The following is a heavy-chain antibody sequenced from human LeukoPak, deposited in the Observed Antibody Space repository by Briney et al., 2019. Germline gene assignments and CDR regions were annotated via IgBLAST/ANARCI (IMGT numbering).Heavy chain of an antibody. CDR1: GGTFSSYA. CDR3: ARRVLRRGYSGYGGLDY. Sequence: SVKVSCKASGGTFSSYAISWVRQAPGQGLEWMGGLIPIFGTANYAQKFQGRVTITADESTSTAYMELSSLRSEDTAVYYCARRVLRRGYSGYGGLDYWGQGTLVTVSS. J-gene: IGHJ4*02. CDR2: LIPIFGTA. V-gene: IGHV1-69*13. D-gene: IGHD5-12*01.